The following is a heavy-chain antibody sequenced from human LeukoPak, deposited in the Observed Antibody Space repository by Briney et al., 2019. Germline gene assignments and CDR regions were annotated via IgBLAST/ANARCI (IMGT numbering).Heavy chain of an antibody. CDR1: GFTYSSSA. CDR3: AKGGMATISVDY. J-gene: IGHJ4*02. CDR2: ISNNGGYT. D-gene: IGHD5-24*01. Sequence: PGGSLRLSCAASGFTYSSSAMSWVRQAPGKGLEWVSAISNNGGYTYYADSVQGRFTISRDNSKSTLCLQINSLRAEDTAVYFCAKGGMATISVDYWGQGTLVTVSS. V-gene: IGHV3-23*01.